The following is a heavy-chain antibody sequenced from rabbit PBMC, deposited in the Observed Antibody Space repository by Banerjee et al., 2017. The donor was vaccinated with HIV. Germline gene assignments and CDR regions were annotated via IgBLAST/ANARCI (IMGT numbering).Heavy chain of an antibody. CDR3: ARDLAGVIGWNFNL. Sequence: QEQLEESGGGLVKPEGSLTLTCKASGFSFSNNYVMCWVRQAPGKGLEWIACIYAGSSGSPKNASCAQGRFTIAKFSSTTVTLQMTSLTATVTATYFCARDLAGVIGWNFNLWGPGTLVTVS. D-gene: IGHD4-1*01. V-gene: IGHV1S45*01. CDR1: GFSFSNNYV. CDR2: IYAGSSGSP. J-gene: IGHJ4*01.